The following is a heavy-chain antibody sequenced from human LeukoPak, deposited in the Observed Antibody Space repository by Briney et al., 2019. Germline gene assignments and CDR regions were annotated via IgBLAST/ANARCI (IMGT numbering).Heavy chain of an antibody. CDR1: GFTFSTYW. D-gene: IGHD2-2*01. J-gene: IGHJ5*02. CDR2: INSDGSST. CDR3: ARGASTDTGWFDP. V-gene: IGHV3-74*01. Sequence: GGSLRLSCAASGFTFSTYWMHWVRQAQGKGLVWVSRINSDGSSTTYADSVKGRFTISRDNAKNTLFLQMNSLRVEDTAVYYCARGASTDTGWFDPWGQGTLVTVSS.